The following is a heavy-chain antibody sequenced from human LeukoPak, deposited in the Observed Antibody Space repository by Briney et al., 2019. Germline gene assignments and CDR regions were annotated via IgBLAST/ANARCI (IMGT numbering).Heavy chain of an antibody. CDR2: IYYSGST. J-gene: IGHJ4*02. D-gene: IGHD6-13*01. V-gene: IGHV4-59*01. CDR3: ARTKGGIAAADAYFDY. Sequence: PSETLSLTCAVYGGSFSGYYWSWIRQPPGKGLEWIGYIYYSGSTNYNPSLKSRVTISVDTSKNQFSLKLSSVTAADTAVYYCARTKGGIAAADAYFDYWGQGTLVTVSS. CDR1: GGSFSGYY.